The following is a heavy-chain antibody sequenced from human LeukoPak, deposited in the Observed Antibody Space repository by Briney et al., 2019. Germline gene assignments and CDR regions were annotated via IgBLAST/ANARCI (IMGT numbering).Heavy chain of an antibody. CDR3: ARRYFGAFDI. V-gene: IGHV4-61*08. Sequence: PSETLSLTCTVSGGSISSGGYYWSWIRQPPGKGLEWIGYIYYSGSTNYNPSLKSRVTISVDTSKNQFSLKLSSVTAADTAVYYCARRYFGAFDIWGQGTMVTVSS. CDR2: IYYSGST. CDR1: GGSISSGGYY. D-gene: IGHD3-10*01. J-gene: IGHJ3*02.